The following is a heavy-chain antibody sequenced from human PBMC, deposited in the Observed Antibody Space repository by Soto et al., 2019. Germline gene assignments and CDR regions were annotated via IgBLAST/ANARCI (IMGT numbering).Heavy chain of an antibody. V-gene: IGHV1-8*01. J-gene: IGHJ5*02. CDR3: ARSERAGTEDWFDP. D-gene: IGHD6-13*01. CDR1: GYTFTSYD. Sequence: QVQLVQSGAEVKKPGASVKVSCKASGYTFTSYDINWVRQATGHGLEWMGWMNPNSGNTGYAQKFQGRVTMTRNTSISTAYMELSSLRSEDTAVYYCARSERAGTEDWFDPWGKGTLVTVSS. CDR2: MNPNSGNT.